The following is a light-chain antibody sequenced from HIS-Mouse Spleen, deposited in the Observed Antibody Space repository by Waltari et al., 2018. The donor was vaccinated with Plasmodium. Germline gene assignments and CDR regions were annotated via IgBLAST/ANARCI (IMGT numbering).Light chain of an antibody. Sequence: QAVLTQPSSLSASPGASASLTCTLRSGINVGTYRIYWYQQKPGSPPQNLLRYKSDSDKQQGSGVPSRFSGSKDASANAGILLISGLQSEDEADYYCMIWHSSAWVFGGGTKLTVL. CDR2: YKSDSDK. J-gene: IGLJ3*02. CDR3: MIWHSSAWV. CDR1: SGINVGTYR. V-gene: IGLV5-45*03.